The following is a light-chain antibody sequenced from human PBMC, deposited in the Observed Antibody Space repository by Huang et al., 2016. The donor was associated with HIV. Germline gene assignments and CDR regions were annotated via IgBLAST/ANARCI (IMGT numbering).Light chain of an antibody. CDR2: SAS. J-gene: IGKJ4*01. Sequence: DIQVTQSPSSVSTSIGDRVTITCRASQNLNTYLNWYQQKPGKAPTRLIYSASNLQSGFPSRFSGSGSGTDFSLTSNSLLPEDSATYYCQQGYSVPLTFGGGTKVEIK. V-gene: IGKV1-39*01. CDR1: QNLNTY. CDR3: QQGYSVPLT.